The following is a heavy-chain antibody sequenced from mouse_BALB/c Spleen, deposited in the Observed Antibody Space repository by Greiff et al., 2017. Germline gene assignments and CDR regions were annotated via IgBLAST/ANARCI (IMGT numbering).Heavy chain of an antibody. CDR2: IDPANGNT. Sequence: VQLKQSGAELVKPGASVKLSCTASGFNIKDTYMHWVKQRPEQGLEWIGRIDPANGNTKYDPKFQGKATITADTSSNTAYLQLSSLTSEDTAVYYCADYYYGSSDYWGQGTTLTVSS. V-gene: IGHV14-3*02. CDR3: ADYYYGSSDY. CDR1: GFNIKDTY. J-gene: IGHJ2*01. D-gene: IGHD1-1*01.